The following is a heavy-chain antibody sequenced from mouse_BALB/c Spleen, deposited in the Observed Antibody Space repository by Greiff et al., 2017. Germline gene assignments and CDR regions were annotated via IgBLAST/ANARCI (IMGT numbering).Heavy chain of an antibody. J-gene: IGHJ4*01. Sequence: EVQLVESGPGLVKPSQSLSLTCTVTGYSITSDYAWNWIRQFPGNKLEWMGYISYSGSTSYNPSLKSRISITRDTSKNQFFLQLNSVTTEDTATYNCARKGLPARDYWGQGTSVTVSS. CDR3: ARKGLPARDY. CDR1: GYSITSDYA. V-gene: IGHV3-2*02. D-gene: IGHD3-3*01. CDR2: ISYSGST.